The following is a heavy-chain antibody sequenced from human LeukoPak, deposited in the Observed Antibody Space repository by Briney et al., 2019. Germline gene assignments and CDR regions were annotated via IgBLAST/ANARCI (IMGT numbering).Heavy chain of an antibody. CDR1: EATFSSYT. D-gene: IGHD3-3*01. CDR2: IIPILGIA. V-gene: IGHV1-69*02. J-gene: IGHJ5*02. Sequence: GASVKVSCKASEATFSSYTISWVRQAPGQGLEWMGRIIPILGIANYAQKFQGRVTITADKSTSTAYMELSSLRSEDTAVYYCARLYDFWSGLNWFDPWGQGTLVTVSS. CDR3: ARLYDFWSGLNWFDP.